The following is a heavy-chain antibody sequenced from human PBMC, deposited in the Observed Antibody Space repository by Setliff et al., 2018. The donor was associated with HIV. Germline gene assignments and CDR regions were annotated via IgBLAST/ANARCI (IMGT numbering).Heavy chain of an antibody. CDR2: IFHSGRT. CDR1: GSSISSGNF. J-gene: IGHJ4*02. Sequence: SETLSLTCTVSGSSISSGNFRGWIRQPPGKGLEWIGNIFHSGRTYYNPSVESRITISLDPSKNQFSLSLRSVTAADTAVYYCARGSIAARGVDYWGQGTLVTVSS. CDR3: ARGSIAARGVDY. D-gene: IGHD6-6*01. V-gene: IGHV4-38-2*02.